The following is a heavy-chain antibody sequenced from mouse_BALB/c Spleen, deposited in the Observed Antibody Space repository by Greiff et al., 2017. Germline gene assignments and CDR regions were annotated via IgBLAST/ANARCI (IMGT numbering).Heavy chain of an antibody. Sequence: EVNVVESGGGLVKPGGSLKLSCAASGFAFSSYDMSWVRQTPEKRLEWVAYISSGGGSTYYPDTVKGRFPISRDNAKNTLYLQMSSLKSEDTAMYYCARQDWDGYAMDYWGQGTSVTVSS. J-gene: IGHJ4*01. V-gene: IGHV5-12-1*01. D-gene: IGHD4-1*01. CDR2: ISSGGGST. CDR3: ARQDWDGYAMDY. CDR1: GFAFSSYD.